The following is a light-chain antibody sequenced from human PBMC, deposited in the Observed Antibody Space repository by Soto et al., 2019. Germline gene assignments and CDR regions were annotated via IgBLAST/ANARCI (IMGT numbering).Light chain of an antibody. CDR2: KAS. CDR3: QQANSFPIT. Sequence: DIQMTQSPSTLSASVGDRLTITCRASQSISSWVAWYQQKPGKPPKLLIYKASTLKSGVPSRFSGSGSGTDFTLTISSLQPEDFATYYCQQANSFPITFGQGTRRRL. CDR1: QSISSW. J-gene: IGKJ5*01. V-gene: IGKV1-12*01.